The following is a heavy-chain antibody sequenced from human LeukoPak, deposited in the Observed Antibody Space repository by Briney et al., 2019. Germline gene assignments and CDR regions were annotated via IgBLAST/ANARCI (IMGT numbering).Heavy chain of an antibody. D-gene: IGHD6-6*01. V-gene: IGHV1-46*01. Sequence: ASGKVSCKASGYTFTSYYMHWVRQSPGQAREWMGIINPSDRSTTYAHKFQARVTMTRATSTSTVPMELSSLRSEDTAVHYCARGEGIGARRHDVFDIWGQGTMVTVSS. CDR1: GYTFTSYY. CDR3: ARGEGIGARRHDVFDI. CDR2: INPSDRST. J-gene: IGHJ3*02.